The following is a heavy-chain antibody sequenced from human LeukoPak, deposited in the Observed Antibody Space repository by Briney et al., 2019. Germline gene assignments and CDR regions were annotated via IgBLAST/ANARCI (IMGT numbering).Heavy chain of an antibody. CDR2: IYYSGST. CDR1: GGSISSGGYY. J-gene: IGHJ4*02. D-gene: IGHD3-10*01. CDR3: ARAQAITMVRGVTDLTPYFDY. Sequence: PSETLSLTCTVSGGSISSGGYYWSWIRQHPGKGLEWIGYIYYSGSTYYNPSLKSRVTISVDTPKNQFSLKLSSVTAADTAVYYCARAQAITMVRGVTDLTPYFDYWGQGTLVTVSS. V-gene: IGHV4-31*03.